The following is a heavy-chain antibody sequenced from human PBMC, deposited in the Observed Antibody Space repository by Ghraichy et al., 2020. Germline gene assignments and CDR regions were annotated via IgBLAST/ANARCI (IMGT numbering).Heavy chain of an antibody. Sequence: ETLSLTCGASGFNFSVYAMTWVRQAPGKGLEWVSTISAIAGRTFYADAVKGRFTISRLNAENTVYLQMSNLRDEDTAIYYCAKSPFDFWGQGTMIIVSS. CDR3: AKSPFDF. J-gene: IGHJ3*01. CDR2: ISAIAGRT. V-gene: IGHV3-23*01. CDR1: GFNFSVYA.